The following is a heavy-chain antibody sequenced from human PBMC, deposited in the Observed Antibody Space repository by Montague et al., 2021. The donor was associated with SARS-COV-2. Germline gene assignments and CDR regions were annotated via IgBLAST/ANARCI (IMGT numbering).Heavy chain of an antibody. CDR1: GGSLSSSSYY. CDR2: IYYSGST. V-gene: IGHV4-39*07. D-gene: IGHD3-16*01. J-gene: IGHJ4*02. CDR3: ARAPFMITFGGVITRLRGYYFDY. Sequence: SETLSLTCTVSGGSLSSSSYYWGWIRQPPGKGLEWIGSIYYSGSTYYNPSLKSRVTISVDTSKNQFSLKLSSVTAADTAVYYCARAPFMITFGGVITRLRGYYFDYWGQGTLVTVSS.